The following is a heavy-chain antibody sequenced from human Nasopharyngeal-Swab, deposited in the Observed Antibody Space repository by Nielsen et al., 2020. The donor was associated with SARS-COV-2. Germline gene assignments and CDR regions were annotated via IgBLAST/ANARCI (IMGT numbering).Heavy chain of an antibody. Sequence: GESLNISCAASGFTFSSYSMNWVRQAPGKGLEWVSYISSSSSTIYYADSVKGRFTISRDNAKNSLYLQMNSLRAEDTAVYYCATKVVPAAEYYYYYYMDVWGKGTTVTVSS. CDR2: ISSSSSTI. J-gene: IGHJ6*03. D-gene: IGHD2-2*01. CDR1: GFTFSSYS. CDR3: ATKVVPAAEYYYYYYMDV. V-gene: IGHV3-48*01.